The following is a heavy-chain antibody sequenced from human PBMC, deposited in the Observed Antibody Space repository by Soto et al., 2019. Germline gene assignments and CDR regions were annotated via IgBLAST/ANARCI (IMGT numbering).Heavy chain of an antibody. CDR3: ARIRNWGFWYFDL. V-gene: IGHV3-7*03. CDR2: IKQDGSEK. CDR1: GFTFSSYR. D-gene: IGHD7-27*01. Sequence: GGSLRLSCAASGFTFSSYRMSWVRQAPGKGLEWVANIKQDGSEKYYVDSVKGRFTISRDNAKNSLYLQMNSLRAEDTAVYYCARIRNWGFWYFDLWGRGTLVTVSS. J-gene: IGHJ2*01.